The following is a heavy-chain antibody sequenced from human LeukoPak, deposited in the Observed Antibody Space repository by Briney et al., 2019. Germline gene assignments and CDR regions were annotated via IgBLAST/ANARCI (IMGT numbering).Heavy chain of an antibody. J-gene: IGHJ6*02. CDR3: ARGDPSHYYYYYGMDV. CDR2: INPNSGGT. Sequence: RASVKVSCKASGGTFSSYAISWVRQTPGQGLEWMGRINPNSGGTNYAQKFQGRVTMTRDTSISTAYMELSRLRSDDTAVYYCARGDPSHYYYYYGMDVWGQGTTVTVSS. V-gene: IGHV1-2*06. CDR1: GGTFSSYA.